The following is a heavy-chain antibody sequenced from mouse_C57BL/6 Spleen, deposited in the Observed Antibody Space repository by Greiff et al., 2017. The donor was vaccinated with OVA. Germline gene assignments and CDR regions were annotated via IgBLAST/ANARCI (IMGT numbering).Heavy chain of an antibody. J-gene: IGHJ1*03. CDR3: ARSSSMMVTRWYFDF. D-gene: IGHD2-3*01. Sequence: QVQLQQSGAELARPGASVKLSCKASGYTFTSYGISWVKQRTGQGLEWIGEIYPRSGNTYYNEKFKGKATLTADKSSSTAYMELRSLTSEDSAVYFCARSSSMMVTRWYFDFWGTGTTVTVSS. CDR2: IYPRSGNT. CDR1: GYTFTSYG. V-gene: IGHV1-81*01.